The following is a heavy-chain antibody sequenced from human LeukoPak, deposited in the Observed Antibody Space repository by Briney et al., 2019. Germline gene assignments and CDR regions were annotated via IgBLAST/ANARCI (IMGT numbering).Heavy chain of an antibody. CDR3: AKKSDSSGYYYSSADAFDI. CDR1: GFTFSTYG. Sequence: PGGSLRLSCVASGFTFSTYGMYWVRQAPGKGLEWLAVMLNDGSTTYYADSVKGRFTISRDNSKNTLYLQMNSLRAEDTAVYYCAKKSDSSGYYYSSADAFDIWGQGTMVAVSS. J-gene: IGHJ3*02. CDR2: MLNDGSTT. V-gene: IGHV3-30*18. D-gene: IGHD3-22*01.